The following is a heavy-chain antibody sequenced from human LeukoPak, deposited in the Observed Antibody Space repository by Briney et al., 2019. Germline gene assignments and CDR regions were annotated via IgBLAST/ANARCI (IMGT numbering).Heavy chain of an antibody. Sequence: ASVGVSCKASGYTFTSYGISWVRQAPGQGLEWMGWISGYSGNTNYAQKFQGRVTMTTDTSTSTAYMELRSLRSDDTAVYYCAREGYYDSSGAPDYWGQGTLVTVSS. V-gene: IGHV1-18*01. J-gene: IGHJ4*02. CDR2: ISGYSGNT. D-gene: IGHD3-22*01. CDR1: GYTFTSYG. CDR3: AREGYYDSSGAPDY.